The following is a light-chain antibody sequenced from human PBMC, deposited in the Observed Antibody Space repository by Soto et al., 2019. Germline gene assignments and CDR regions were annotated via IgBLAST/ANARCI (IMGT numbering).Light chain of an antibody. J-gene: IGKJ1*01. CDR2: GAS. Sequence: EIVLTQSPGTLSLSPGERATLSCRASQSVSSSYLAWYQQKPGQAPRLLIYGASSRATGIPDRFSGSGSGTAFTLTNSGLELEDFAVYYCQQYGSSRTFGQGTKVEIK. CDR1: QSVSSSY. V-gene: IGKV3-20*01. CDR3: QQYGSSRT.